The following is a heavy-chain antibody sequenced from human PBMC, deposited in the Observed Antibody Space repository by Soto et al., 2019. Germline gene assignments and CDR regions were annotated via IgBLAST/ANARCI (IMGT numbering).Heavy chain of an antibody. J-gene: IGHJ6*02. CDR3: ANPNPTYYYDSSGYYYGGDDGMDV. CDR1: GFTFSSYA. CDR2: ISGSGGST. D-gene: IGHD3-22*01. V-gene: IGHV3-23*01. Sequence: GGSLRLSCAASGFTFSSYAMSWVRQAPGKGLEWVSAISGSGGSTYYADSVKGRFTISRDNSKNTLYLQMNSLRAEDTAVYYCANPNPTYYYDSSGYYYGGDDGMDVWGQGTTVTVSS.